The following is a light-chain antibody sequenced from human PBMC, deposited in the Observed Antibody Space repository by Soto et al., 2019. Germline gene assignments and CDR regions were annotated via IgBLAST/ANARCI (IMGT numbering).Light chain of an antibody. V-gene: IGKV3-11*01. CDR1: PSVTNF. CDR3: QQRNVLPPVT. Sequence: PGLSATLCFRARPSVTNFLAWYQQKPGQAPRLLIYGAFNRATGIPARFSGSGSGTDFTLTISSLEPEDSAVYYCQQRNVLPPVTFGQVARLAV. J-gene: IGKJ5*01. CDR2: GAF.